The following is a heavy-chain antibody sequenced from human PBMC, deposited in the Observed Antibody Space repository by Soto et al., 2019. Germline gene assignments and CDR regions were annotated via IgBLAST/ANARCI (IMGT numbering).Heavy chain of an antibody. J-gene: IGHJ6*03. D-gene: IGHD3-9*01. CDR3: AREPSYYDILTGYYRGYYMDV. V-gene: IGHV4-59*01. CDR1: GGSISSYY. CDR2: IYYSGST. Sequence: SSETLSLTCTVSGGSISSYYWSWIRQPPGKGLEWIGYIYYSGSTNYNPSLKSRVTISVDTSKNQFSLKLSSVTAADTAVYYCAREPSYYDILTGYYRGYYMDVWGKGTTVTVSS.